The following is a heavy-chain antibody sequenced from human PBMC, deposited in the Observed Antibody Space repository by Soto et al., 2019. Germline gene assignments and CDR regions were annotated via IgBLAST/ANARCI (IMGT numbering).Heavy chain of an antibody. CDR3: ATQGFGVLHGLVDV. Sequence: QVQLQESGPGLVKPSETLSLTCTVSGGSISSISNHYCSWIRQPPGKGLEWIGYISYSGYTSYNPSLKSLVIISVDTSKNQVSLNLASVTAADTAVYYCATQGFGVLHGLVDVWGQGTTVTVSS. J-gene: IGHJ6*02. D-gene: IGHD3-10*01. V-gene: IGHV4-59*08. CDR1: GGSISSISNHY. CDR2: ISYSGYT.